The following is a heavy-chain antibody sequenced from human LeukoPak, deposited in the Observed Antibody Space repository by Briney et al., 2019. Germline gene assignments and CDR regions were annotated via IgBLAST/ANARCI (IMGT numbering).Heavy chain of an antibody. J-gene: IGHJ6*02. Sequence: PSETLSLTCDVYGGSSTGYYWSWIRQSPGKGLEWIGEVNHRGSTKYNPSLQSRVTISVERSMNQFSLKLTSVTAADTAVYYCARGQLGSLVWTSKPRTVYYGMDVWGQGTTVTVSS. CDR1: GGSSTGYY. CDR2: VNHRGST. CDR3: ARGQLGSLVWTSKPRTVYYGMDV. V-gene: IGHV4-34*01. D-gene: IGHD3-3*01.